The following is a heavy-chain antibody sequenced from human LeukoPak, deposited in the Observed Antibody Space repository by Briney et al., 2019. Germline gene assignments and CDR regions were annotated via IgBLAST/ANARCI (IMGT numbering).Heavy chain of an antibody. CDR1: GFTFSSNY. D-gene: IGHD2-21*01. J-gene: IGHJ4*02. Sequence: GSLRLSCAASGFTFSSNYMSWVRQPPGKGLEWIGEINHSGSTNYNPSLKSRVTISVDTSKNQFSLKLSSVTAADTAVYYCARLYCGGDCYDYSDYWGQGTLVTVSS. V-gene: IGHV4-34*01. CDR3: ARLYCGGDCYDYSDY. CDR2: INHSGST.